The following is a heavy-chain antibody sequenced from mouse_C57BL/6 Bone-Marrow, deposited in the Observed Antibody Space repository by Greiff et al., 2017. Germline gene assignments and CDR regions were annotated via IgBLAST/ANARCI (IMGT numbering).Heavy chain of an antibody. D-gene: IGHD2-3*01. CDR2: IDPSDSYT. CDR3: ARENEGYYVAY. Sequence: QVQLQQPGAELVMPGASVKLSCKASGYTFTSYWMHWVKQRPGQGLEWIGEIDPSDSYTNYNQKFKGKSTLTVDKSSSTAYMQLSSLTSEDSAVYYCARENEGYYVAYWGQGTLVTVSA. J-gene: IGHJ3*01. CDR1: GYTFTSYW. V-gene: IGHV1-69*01.